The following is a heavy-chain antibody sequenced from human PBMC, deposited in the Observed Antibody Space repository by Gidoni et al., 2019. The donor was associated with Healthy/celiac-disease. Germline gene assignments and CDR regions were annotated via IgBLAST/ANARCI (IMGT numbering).Heavy chain of an antibody. CDR3: ARERGYYDILTGYYRHNDAFDI. CDR2: IDYSGSH. D-gene: IGHD3-9*01. J-gene: IGHJ3*02. CDR1: VGFISSYY. Sequence: QVQLQESGPGLVKPSETLSLTCTVSVGFISSYYWSWFRPAPGKGLEWIGYIDYSGSHNYNPSLKSRVTISVDTSKNQFSLKLSSVTAADTAVYYCARERGYYDILTGYYRHNDAFDIWGQGTMVTVSP. V-gene: IGHV4-59*01.